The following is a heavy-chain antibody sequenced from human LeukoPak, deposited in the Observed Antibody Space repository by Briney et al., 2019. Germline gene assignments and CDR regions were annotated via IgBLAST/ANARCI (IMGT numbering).Heavy chain of an antibody. CDR3: ARDKSGSDSARGAVIDI. J-gene: IGHJ3*02. D-gene: IGHD1-26*01. Sequence: PGGSLRLSCAASGFTFSSYTMNWVRKAPGKGLEWISYISSSSSIMYYADSVKGRFSISRDNAKNSPYLQMNSLRDEDTAVYYCARDKSGSDSARGAVIDICGQGAMVTVSS. CDR1: GFTFSSYT. CDR2: ISSSSSIM. V-gene: IGHV3-48*02.